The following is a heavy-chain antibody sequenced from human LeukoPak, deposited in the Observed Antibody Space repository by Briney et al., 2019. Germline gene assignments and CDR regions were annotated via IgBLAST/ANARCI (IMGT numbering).Heavy chain of an antibody. CDR2: VYYTRST. Sequence: PSETLSLTCTVSGGSISSSSYYWGWIRQPPGKGLEWIGSVYYTRSTNYNPSLKSRVTISVDTSKNQFSLKLSSVTAADTAVYYCARVAAAGTSAFDIWGQGTMVTVSS. V-gene: IGHV4-39*07. CDR3: ARVAAAGTSAFDI. J-gene: IGHJ3*02. D-gene: IGHD6-13*01. CDR1: GGSISSSSYY.